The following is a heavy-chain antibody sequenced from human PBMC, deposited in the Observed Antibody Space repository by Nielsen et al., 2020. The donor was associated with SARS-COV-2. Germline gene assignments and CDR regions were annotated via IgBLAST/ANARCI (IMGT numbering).Heavy chain of an antibody. CDR2: ISWNSGSI. V-gene: IGHV3-9*01. J-gene: IGHJ4*02. Sequence: SLKISCAASGFTFDDYAMHWVRQAPGKGLEWFSGISWNSGSIGYADSVKGRFTISRDNAKKTLYLQMNSLRAEDTALYYCATGEATVAVFDYWGQGTLVTVSS. CDR3: ATGEATVAVFDY. D-gene: IGHD4-23*01. CDR1: GFTFDDYA.